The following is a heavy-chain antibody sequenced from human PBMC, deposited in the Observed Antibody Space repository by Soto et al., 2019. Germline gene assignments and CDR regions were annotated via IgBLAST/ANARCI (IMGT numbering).Heavy chain of an antibody. Sequence: GGSLRLSCAASGFTFSDYYMSWIRQAPGKGMEWVSYISESSSYTIYADSVKGRFTISRDNAKNSLSLQMNSLRAEDTAVYYCAREGWNIRAPATEYSYWGQGTLVTVSS. CDR2: ISESSSYT. CDR1: GFTFSDYY. CDR3: AREGWNIRAPATEYSY. D-gene: IGHD2-15*01. V-gene: IGHV3-11*06. J-gene: IGHJ4*02.